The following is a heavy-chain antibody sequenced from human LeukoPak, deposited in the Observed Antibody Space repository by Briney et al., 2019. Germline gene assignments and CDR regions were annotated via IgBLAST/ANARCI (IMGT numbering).Heavy chain of an antibody. Sequence: GASVKVSCKASGYSFTGYYMHWVRQAPGQGLEWMGWINLNSGGTNYAQKFQGRVTMTRDTSISTAYMELSSLRSDDTAVYYCARSSGYDSPFDYWGQGTLVIVSS. J-gene: IGHJ4*02. CDR3: ARSSGYDSPFDY. D-gene: IGHD5-12*01. V-gene: IGHV1-2*02. CDR2: INLNSGGT. CDR1: GYSFTGYY.